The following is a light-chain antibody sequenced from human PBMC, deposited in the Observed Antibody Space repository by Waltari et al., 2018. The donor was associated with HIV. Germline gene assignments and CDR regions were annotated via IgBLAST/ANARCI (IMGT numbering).Light chain of an antibody. CDR1: SSNL. Sequence: QSALTQPASVSGSLGQSITFSCPGPSSNLVSWYQQHPGKAPKLIIYEVSKRPSGVSDRFSASKSGNTASLTISGLQAEDEADYHCCSYVGVVNSFVLFGGGTKLTVL. CDR3: CSYVGVVNSFVL. V-gene: IGLV2-23*02. J-gene: IGLJ2*01. CDR2: EVS.